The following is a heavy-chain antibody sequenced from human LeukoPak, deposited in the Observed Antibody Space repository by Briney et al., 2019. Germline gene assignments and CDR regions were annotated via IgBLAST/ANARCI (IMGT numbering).Heavy chain of an antibody. CDR1: GFTFSSYA. D-gene: IGHD6-6*01. CDR3: ARVGTREPDSSSDFDY. Sequence: GGSLGLSCAASGFTFSSYAMHWVRQAPGKGLEWVAGISYDGSTTYYADSVKGRFTISRDNSKNTLYLQMNSLRAEDTAVYYCARVGTREPDSSSDFDYWGQGTLVTVSS. V-gene: IGHV3-30*01. CDR2: ISYDGSTT. J-gene: IGHJ4*02.